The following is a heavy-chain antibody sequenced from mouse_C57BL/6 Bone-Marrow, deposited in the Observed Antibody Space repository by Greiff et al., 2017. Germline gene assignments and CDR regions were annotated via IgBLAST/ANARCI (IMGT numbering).Heavy chain of an antibody. D-gene: IGHD1-1*01. CDR3: TTDYGSSPDY. CDR2: IDPENGDT. J-gene: IGHJ2*01. Sequence: EVQLQQSGAELVRPGASVKLSCTASGFNIKDDYMHWVKQRPEQGLEWIGWIDPENGDTEYASKFQGKATITADTSSNTAYLQLSSLTSEATAVYYCTTDYGSSPDYWGQGTTLTVSS. CDR1: GFNIKDDY. V-gene: IGHV14-4*01.